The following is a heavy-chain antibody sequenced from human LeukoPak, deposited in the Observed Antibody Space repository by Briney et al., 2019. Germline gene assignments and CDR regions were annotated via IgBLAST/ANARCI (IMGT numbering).Heavy chain of an antibody. CDR2: ITGSGGNT. V-gene: IGHV3-23*01. CDR3: AKAASSSWPSYYYGMDV. CDR1: GFIFSSYS. Sequence: GGSLRLSCAASGFIFSSYSMSWVRQAPGKELEWVSVITGSGGNTYYADSVKGRFTISKDNSKNTVYLQMSSLRVDDTAVYYCAKAASSSWPSYYYGMDVWGQGTTVTVSS. D-gene: IGHD6-13*01. J-gene: IGHJ6*02.